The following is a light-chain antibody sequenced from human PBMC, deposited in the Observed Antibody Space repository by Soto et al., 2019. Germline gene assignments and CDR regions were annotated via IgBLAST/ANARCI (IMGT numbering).Light chain of an antibody. CDR1: QSLLYSNGYNY. CDR3: QQRSNWPPT. Sequence: PLSLPVTPGEPAPISCRSSQSLLYSNGYNYLDWYVQKPGQSPKLLIYLGSNRASGIPARFSGSGSGTDFTLTISSLEPEDFAVYYCQQRSNWPPTFGQGTRLEIK. V-gene: IGKV2-28*01. CDR2: LGS. J-gene: IGKJ5*01.